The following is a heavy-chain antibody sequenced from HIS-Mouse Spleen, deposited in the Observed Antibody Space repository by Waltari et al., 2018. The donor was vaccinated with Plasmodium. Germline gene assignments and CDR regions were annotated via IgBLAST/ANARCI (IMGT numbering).Heavy chain of an antibody. CDR1: GFTVSSNY. CDR2: IYSGGST. V-gene: IGHV3-53*02. J-gene: IGHJ4*02. Sequence: EVQLVETGGGLIQPGGSLRLSCAASGFTVSSNYMSWVRQAPGKGLECVAVIYSGGSTYYADSVKGRFTISRDNSKNTLYLQMNSLRAEDTAVYYCARGNSGYSSSWYLFDYWGQGTLVTVSS. D-gene: IGHD6-13*01. CDR3: ARGNSGYSSSWYLFDY.